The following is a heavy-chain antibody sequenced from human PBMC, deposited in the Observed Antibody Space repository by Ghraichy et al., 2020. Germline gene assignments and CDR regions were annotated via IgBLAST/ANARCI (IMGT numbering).Heavy chain of an antibody. V-gene: IGHV4-4*02. CDR2: IYETGSP. CDR1: GGSISNSNW. Sequence: SETLSLTCAVSGGSISNSNWRSWVRQPPGKGLEWIGKIYETGSPNYIPSLKSRVTISIDKSKNQFSLDLTSVTAADTAVYFCARGLGDYYYYGMDVWGQGTTVTVSS. J-gene: IGHJ6*02. CDR3: ARGLGDYYYYGMDV. D-gene: IGHD2-21*01.